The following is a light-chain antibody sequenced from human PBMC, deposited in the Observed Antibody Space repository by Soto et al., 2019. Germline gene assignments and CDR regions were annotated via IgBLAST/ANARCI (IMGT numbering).Light chain of an antibody. CDR3: SSYAGSNIFV. Sequence: QSVLTQPPSASGSPGQSVTISCTGTSSDVGGYNFVAWYEQHPGKAPKLMISEVSKRPSGGPDRFSGSKSGNTASLTVSGLQAEDEADYYCSSYAGSNIFVFGTGTKVTVL. V-gene: IGLV2-8*01. J-gene: IGLJ1*01. CDR1: SSDVGGYNF. CDR2: EVS.